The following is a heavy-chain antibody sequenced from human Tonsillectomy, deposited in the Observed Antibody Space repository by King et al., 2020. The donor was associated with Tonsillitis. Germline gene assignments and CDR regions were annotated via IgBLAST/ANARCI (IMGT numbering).Heavy chain of an antibody. D-gene: IGHD4-23*01. V-gene: IGHV3-21*01. Sequence: VQLVESGGGLVKPGGSLRLSCAASGFTFSSYTMNWVRQAPGKGLEWVSSISSSTTYIYYADSVKGRFTISRDNAKNSLYLHMCSLRAEVTAVYSCATSTSIPYYGGNSEFSSAEYFHHWGQGTLVTVSS. CDR2: ISSSTTYI. CDR3: ATSTSIPYYGGNSEFSSAEYFHH. J-gene: IGHJ1*01. CDR1: GFTFSSYT.